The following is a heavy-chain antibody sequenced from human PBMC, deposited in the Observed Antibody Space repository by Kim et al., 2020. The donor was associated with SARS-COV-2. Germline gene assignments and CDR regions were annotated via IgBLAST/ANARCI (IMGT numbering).Heavy chain of an antibody. CDR2: VYYSGNT. CDR1: GVSINSNTYY. V-gene: IGHV4-39*07. Sequence: SETLSLTCTVSGVSINSNTYYWVWIRQPPGEGLEWIGSVYYSGNTYYNPSLKSRITISLGTSKSQFSLKLSSVTAADTAVYYCARAPDDYNRSAFDNWG. CDR3: ARAPDDYNRSAFDN. J-gene: IGHJ3*02. D-gene: IGHD3-22*01.